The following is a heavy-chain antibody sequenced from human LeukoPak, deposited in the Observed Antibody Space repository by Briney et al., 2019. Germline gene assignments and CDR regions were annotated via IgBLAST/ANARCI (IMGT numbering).Heavy chain of an antibody. V-gene: IGHV4-59*01. J-gene: IGHJ5*02. CDR1: GGSISSYY. CDR3: ARGPSGGANNWFDP. CDR2: IYYSGST. D-gene: IGHD2-15*01. Sequence: SETLSLTCTVSGGSISSYYWSWIRQPPGKGLEWIGYIYYSGSTNYNPSLKSRVTISVDMSKNQFTLKLSSVTAADTAVYYCARGPSGGANNWFDPWGQGILVTVSS.